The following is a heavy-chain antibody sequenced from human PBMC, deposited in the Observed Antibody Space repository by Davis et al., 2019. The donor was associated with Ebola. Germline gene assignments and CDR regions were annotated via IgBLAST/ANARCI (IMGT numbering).Heavy chain of an antibody. CDR3: ARDSNSWSFDY. CDR1: GYTFTNYY. CDR2: INPNDGRT. V-gene: IGHV1-46*01. D-gene: IGHD6-13*01. Sequence: ASVKVSCKASGYTFTNYYMHWVRQAPGQGLEWMGMINPNDGRTIYAQKFQGRVTVTRDPSTSTVYMELSSLRSEDTAVYYCARDSNSWSFDYWGQGTLVTVSS. J-gene: IGHJ4*02.